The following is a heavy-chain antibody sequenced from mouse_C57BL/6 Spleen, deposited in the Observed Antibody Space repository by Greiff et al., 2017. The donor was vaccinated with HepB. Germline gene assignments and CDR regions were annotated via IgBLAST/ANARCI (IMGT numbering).Heavy chain of an antibody. J-gene: IGHJ4*01. V-gene: IGHV1-61*01. CDR3: ARSSTAYYYAMDD. CDR1: GYTFTSYW. Sequence: QVQLQQPGAELVRPGSSVKLSCKASGYTFTSYWMDWVKQRPGQGLEWIGNIYPSDSETHYNQKFKDKATLTVDKSSSTAYMQLSSLTAEDSAVYYCARSSTAYYYAMDDWGQGTSVTVSS. D-gene: IGHD1-2*01. CDR2: IYPSDSET.